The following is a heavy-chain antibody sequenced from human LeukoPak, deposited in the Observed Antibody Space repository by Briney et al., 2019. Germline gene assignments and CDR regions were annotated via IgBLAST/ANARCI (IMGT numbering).Heavy chain of an antibody. Sequence: KASETLSLTCIVSGGSISSYYWSWIRQPPGKGLEWIGYIYYSGSTNCNPSLKSRVTISVDTSKNQFSLKLSSVTAADTAVYYCARGGSMVRGVIVDYWGQGTLVTVSS. V-gene: IGHV4-59*01. CDR1: GGSISSYY. CDR3: ARGGSMVRGVIVDY. CDR2: IYYSGST. J-gene: IGHJ4*02. D-gene: IGHD3-10*01.